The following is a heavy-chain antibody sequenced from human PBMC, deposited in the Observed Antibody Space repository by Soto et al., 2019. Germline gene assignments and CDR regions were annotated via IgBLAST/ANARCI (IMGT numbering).Heavy chain of an antibody. J-gene: IGHJ3*02. Sequence: AAVKVSCKASGYTFTGYYMHWVRQAPGQGLEWMGWINPNSGGTNYAQKFQGRVTMTRDTSISTAYMELSRLRSDDTAVYYCAGEIYYDSSGTFDIWGQGTMVTVSS. CDR1: GYTFTGYY. CDR3: AGEIYYDSSGTFDI. CDR2: INPNSGGT. V-gene: IGHV1-2*02. D-gene: IGHD3-22*01.